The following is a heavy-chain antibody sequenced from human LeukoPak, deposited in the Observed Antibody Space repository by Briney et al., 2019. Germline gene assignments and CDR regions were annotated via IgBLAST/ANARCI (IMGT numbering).Heavy chain of an antibody. D-gene: IGHD6-13*01. CDR3: ARDLYSSSWYFVSPGGY. Sequence: GGSLRLSCAASGFTFSSYWMSWVRQAPGKGLEWVANIKKDGSEKYYVDSVKGRFTISRDNAKNSLYLQMNSLRAEDTALYYCARDLYSSSWYFVSPGGYWGQGTLVTVSS. V-gene: IGHV3-7*03. CDR1: GFTFSSYW. J-gene: IGHJ4*02. CDR2: IKKDGSEK.